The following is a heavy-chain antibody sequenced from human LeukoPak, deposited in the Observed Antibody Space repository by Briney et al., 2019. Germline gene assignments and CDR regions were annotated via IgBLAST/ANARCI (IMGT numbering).Heavy chain of an antibody. CDR2: INQDGSEK. Sequence: GGSLRLSCGASGFTFDDYWMSWVRQAPGQGLEWVANINQDGSEKYYLDSAKGRFTIARDNARNSLYLQVNSLRAEDTAVYYCAKASAMIVVVSKHFDYWGQGTLVTVSS. V-gene: IGHV3-7*03. CDR1: GFTFDDYW. CDR3: AKASAMIVVVSKHFDY. J-gene: IGHJ4*02. D-gene: IGHD3-22*01.